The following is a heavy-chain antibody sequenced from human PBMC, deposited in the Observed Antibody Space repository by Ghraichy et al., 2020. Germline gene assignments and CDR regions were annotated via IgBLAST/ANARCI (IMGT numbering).Heavy chain of an antibody. CDR2: IKLDGDEK. J-gene: IGHJ4*02. Sequence: LSLTCAASGFSFVDYWMTWVRQAPGKGLEWVANIKLDGDEKNYVDSVKGRFTISRDTARNSLYLQINSLRVEDTAVYYCAGRRYSSDSWRQGTVVTVSS. CDR1: GFSFVDYW. D-gene: IGHD5-12*01. CDR3: AGRRYSSDS. V-gene: IGHV3-7*03.